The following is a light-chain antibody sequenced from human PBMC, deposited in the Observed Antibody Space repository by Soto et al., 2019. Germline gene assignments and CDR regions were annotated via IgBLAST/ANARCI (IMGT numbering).Light chain of an antibody. J-gene: IGLJ1*01. Sequence: QSALTQPASVPASPGQSITISCTGTSSDVGGYNYVSWYQQHPGKAPKLIIYEVNNRPSGVSNRFSGSKSGNTASLTISGLQPEDEADYYCTSYTSRNTYFFGSGTKLTVL. CDR3: TSYTSRNTYF. CDR1: SSDVGGYNY. V-gene: IGLV2-14*01. CDR2: EVN.